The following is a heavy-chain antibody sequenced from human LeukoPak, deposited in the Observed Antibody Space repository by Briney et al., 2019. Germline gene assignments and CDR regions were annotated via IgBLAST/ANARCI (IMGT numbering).Heavy chain of an antibody. D-gene: IGHD3-3*01. V-gene: IGHV4-59*01. CDR3: ARDEQDYDFWSGLRNWFDP. Sequence: SETLSLTCTVSGGSISSYYWSWIRQPPGKGLEWIGYIYYSRSTNYNPSLKSRVTISVDTSKNQFSLKLSSVTAADTAVYYCARDEQDYDFWSGLRNWFDPWGQGTLVTVSS. CDR2: IYYSRST. J-gene: IGHJ5*02. CDR1: GGSISSYY.